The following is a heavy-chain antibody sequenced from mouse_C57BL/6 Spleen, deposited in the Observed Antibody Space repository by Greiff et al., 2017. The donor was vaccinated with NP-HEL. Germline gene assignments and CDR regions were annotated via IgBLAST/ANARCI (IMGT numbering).Heavy chain of an antibody. D-gene: IGHD2-3*01. CDR2: IDPSDSYT. J-gene: IGHJ1*03. CDR1: GYTFTSYW. V-gene: IGHV1-59*01. Sequence: QVQLQQPGAELVRPGTSVKLSCKASGYTFTSYWMHWVKQRPGQGLEWIGVIDPSDSYTNYNQKFKGKATLTVDTSSSTAYMQLSSLTSEDSAVYYGARWGFYDPHGYFDVWGTGTTVTVSS. CDR3: ARWGFYDPHGYFDV.